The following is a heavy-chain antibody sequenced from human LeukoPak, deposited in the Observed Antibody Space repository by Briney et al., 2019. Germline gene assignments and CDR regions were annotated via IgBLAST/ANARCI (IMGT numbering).Heavy chain of an antibody. J-gene: IGHJ4*02. CDR2: ISWNSGSI. D-gene: IGHD5-24*01. CDR1: GFTFDDYA. Sequence: PGGSLRLSCAASGFTFDDYAMPWVRQAPGKGLEWVSGISWNSGSIGYADSVKGRVTISRDNAKNSLYLQMNSLRAEDTALYYCAKPRDGYNLKTPHFDYWGQGTLVTVSS. V-gene: IGHV3-9*01. CDR3: AKPRDGYNLKTPHFDY.